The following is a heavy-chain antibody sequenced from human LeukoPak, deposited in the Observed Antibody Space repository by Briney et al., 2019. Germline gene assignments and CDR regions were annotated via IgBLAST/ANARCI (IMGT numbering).Heavy chain of an antibody. CDR2: IYYSGST. V-gene: IGHV4-30-4*07. CDR3: ARGYSGYDYGYFDL. D-gene: IGHD5-12*01. Sequence: SETLSLTCAVSGGSISSGGYSWSWIRQPPGKGLEWIGYIYYSGSTYYNPSLKSRVTISVDTSKNQFSLKLSSVTAADTAVYYCARGYSGYDYGYFDLWGRGTLVTVSS. J-gene: IGHJ2*01. CDR1: GGSISSGGYS.